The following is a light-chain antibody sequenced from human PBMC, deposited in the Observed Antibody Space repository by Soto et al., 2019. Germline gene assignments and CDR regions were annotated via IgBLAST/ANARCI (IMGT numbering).Light chain of an antibody. J-gene: IGKJ5*01. Sequence: DGQMTRSRSSLSASVGDRVTITCHASHDMSKHLSWYQQKPGKAPNLLICDASTLETGVPSRFSGSGSATEFTFPISSLPPEDFATYYCQQYDDLPLTFGQGTRLEIK. CDR3: QQYDDLPLT. V-gene: IGKV1-33*01. CDR2: DAS. CDR1: HDMSKH.